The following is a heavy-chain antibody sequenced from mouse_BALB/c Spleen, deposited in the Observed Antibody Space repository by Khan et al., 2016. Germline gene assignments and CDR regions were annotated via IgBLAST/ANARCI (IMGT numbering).Heavy chain of an antibody. CDR2: ISDGGDYT. J-gene: IGHJ4*01. CDR1: GFTFSDYY. Sequence: EVQLVESGGGLVKPGGSLKLSCAASGFTFSDYYMYWIRQTPEKRLEWVATISDGGDYTYYPDSVKGRFTISRDNAKNNLYLQMSSLKSEGTAMYYWSRDWPYAMDYWGPATSVTVSS. V-gene: IGHV5-4*02. CDR3: SRDWPYAMDY.